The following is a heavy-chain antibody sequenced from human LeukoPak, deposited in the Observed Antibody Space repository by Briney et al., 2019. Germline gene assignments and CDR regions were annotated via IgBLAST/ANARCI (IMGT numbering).Heavy chain of an antibody. V-gene: IGHV3-74*01. Sequence: GGSLRLSCAASGFTFSSCWMHWVRQAPGKGLVWVLRINSDGSATNYADSVKGRFSISRDNAKKTLYLQMNSLRAEDTAVYYCASVVGGYYPPVEGFDIWGQGTMVTVSA. CDR3: ASVVGGYYPPVEGFDI. J-gene: IGHJ3*02. CDR1: GFTFSSCW. CDR2: INSDGSAT. D-gene: IGHD3-3*01.